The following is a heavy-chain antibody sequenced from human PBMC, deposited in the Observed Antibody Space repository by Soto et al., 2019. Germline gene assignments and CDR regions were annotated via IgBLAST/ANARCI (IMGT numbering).Heavy chain of an antibody. Sequence: QVQLVQSGAEVKKPGSSVKVSCKASGGTFSSYTISWVRQAPGQGLEWMGRIIPILGIANYAQKFQGRVTITADKSTSTAYMELSSLRSEDTAVYYCARVDGYNFSDFDYWGQGTLVTVSS. V-gene: IGHV1-69*02. J-gene: IGHJ4*02. CDR1: GGTFSSYT. CDR3: ARVDGYNFSDFDY. D-gene: IGHD5-12*01. CDR2: IIPILGIA.